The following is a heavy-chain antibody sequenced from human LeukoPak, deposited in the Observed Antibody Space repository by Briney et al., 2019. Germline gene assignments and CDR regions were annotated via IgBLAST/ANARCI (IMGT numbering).Heavy chain of an antibody. D-gene: IGHD4-17*01. CDR2: IKQDGSEK. CDR1: GFSVGGYW. Sequence: GGSLRLSCAASGFSVGGYWMHWVRQGPGKGLEWVANIKQDGSEKYYVDSVKGRFTISRDNAKNSLYLQMNSLRAEDTAVYFCARGQTTVTNWGQGTLVTVSS. CDR3: ARGQTTVTN. J-gene: IGHJ4*02. V-gene: IGHV3-7*03.